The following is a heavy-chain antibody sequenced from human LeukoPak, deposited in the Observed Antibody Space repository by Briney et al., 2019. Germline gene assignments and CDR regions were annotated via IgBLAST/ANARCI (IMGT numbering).Heavy chain of an antibody. CDR3: ARVTRDLKKGSSLNWFDP. J-gene: IGHJ5*02. Sequence: ASVKVSCKASGYTFTDYYMHWVRQAPGQGLEWMGWINPNSGGTNYAQKFQGRVTMTRDTSISTAYMELSRLRSDDTAVYYCARVTRDLKKGSSLNWFDPWGQGTLVTVSS. CDR1: GYTFTDYY. V-gene: IGHV1-2*02. CDR2: INPNSGGT. D-gene: IGHD6-6*01.